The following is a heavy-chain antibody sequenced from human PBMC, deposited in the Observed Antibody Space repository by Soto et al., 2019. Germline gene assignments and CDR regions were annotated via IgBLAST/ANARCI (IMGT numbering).Heavy chain of an antibody. Sequence: EVQLVESGGGLVQPGGSLRLSCTASGFIVSDTYVNWVRQAPGKGLEWVSVISNRGDTHYADSVRGRFSLSRDISDNTLHLQMNNLRVEDTAVYYRAREPRYCHGGRCCITRDAYDSWGQGKMVTVSS. D-gene: IGHD2-15*01. J-gene: IGHJ3*02. CDR1: GFIVSDTY. V-gene: IGHV3-66*01. CDR2: ISNRGDT. CDR3: AREPRYCHGGRCCITRDAYDS.